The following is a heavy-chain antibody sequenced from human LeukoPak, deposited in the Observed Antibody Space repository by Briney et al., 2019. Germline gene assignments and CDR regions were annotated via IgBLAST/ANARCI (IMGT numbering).Heavy chain of an antibody. D-gene: IGHD5-18*01. CDR2: IFSGGTT. J-gene: IGHJ4*02. CDR3: ARGVLGYSYGFDY. V-gene: IGHV3-53*04. CDR1: GFTVSSNY. Sequence: GGSLRLSCAASGFTVSSNYMSWVRQAPGKGLEWVSVIFSGGTTYYADSVKGRFTISRLNSENTLYLQMNSLRGEDTAVYYCARGVLGYSYGFDYWGQGTLVTVSS.